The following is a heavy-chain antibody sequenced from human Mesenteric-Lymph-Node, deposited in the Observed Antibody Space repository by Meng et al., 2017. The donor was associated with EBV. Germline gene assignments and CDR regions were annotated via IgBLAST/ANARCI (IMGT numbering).Heavy chain of an antibody. Sequence: EVQLVESGGXLVKPGGSLRLSCAASGCPFSSYSINWVRQAPGKGLEWVSSISSSSSYIYYADSVKGRFTISRDNAKNSLYLQMNSLRAEDTAVYYCARSPTGYSSTWSPYWYFDLWGRGTLVTVSS. J-gene: IGHJ2*01. V-gene: IGHV3-21*02. CDR3: ARSPTGYSSTWSPYWYFDL. D-gene: IGHD6-13*01. CDR2: ISSSSSYI. CDR1: GCPFSSYS.